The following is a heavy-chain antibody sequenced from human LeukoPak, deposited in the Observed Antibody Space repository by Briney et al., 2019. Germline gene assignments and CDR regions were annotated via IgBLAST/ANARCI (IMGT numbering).Heavy chain of an antibody. V-gene: IGHV3-48*01. J-gene: IGHJ4*02. CDR1: GFTFSSYS. CDR3: ARWYCSSTNCYRLFDY. CDR2: ISSSSSTI. D-gene: IGHD2-2*01. Sequence: GGSLRLSCAASGFTFSSYSMNWVRRAPGKGLEWVSYISSSSSTIYYADSVKGRFTISRDNAKNSLYLQMNSLRAEDTAVYYCARWYCSSTNCYRLFDYWGQGTLVTVSS.